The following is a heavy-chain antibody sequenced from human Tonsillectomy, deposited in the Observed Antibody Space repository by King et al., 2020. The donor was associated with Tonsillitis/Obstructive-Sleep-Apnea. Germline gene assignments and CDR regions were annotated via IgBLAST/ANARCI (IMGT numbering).Heavy chain of an antibody. CDR2: IDPSDSYT. CDR1: GYSFTSYW. V-gene: IGHV5-10-1*01. J-gene: IGHJ6*03. CDR3: GGFFDTWSCYSYYYMDV. D-gene: IGHD3-3*01. Sequence: QLVQSGAEVKKPGESLRISCKGSGYSFTSYWISWVRQMPGKGLEWRGRIDPSDSYTNYSPSFQGHVTISADKSISTAYLQWGSLKASGTAIDYCGGFFDTWSCYSYYYMDVWGKGTTVTVSS.